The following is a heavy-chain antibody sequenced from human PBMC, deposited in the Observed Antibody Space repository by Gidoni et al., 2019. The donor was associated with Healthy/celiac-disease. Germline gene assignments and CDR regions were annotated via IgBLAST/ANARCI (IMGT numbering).Heavy chain of an antibody. J-gene: IGHJ4*02. CDR2: INHSGST. CDR3: EKGVPTKD. V-gene: IGHV4-34*01. Sequence: QLQLHLFGAGLLPPPFTLSLPCAVYGGSFSGYYWSWIRQPPWHGLEWIGGINHSGSTTDNPSLKRRVTISVDASKNQFARRVSAVTAADTGEYYCEKGVPTKDWGQGTLVTVSS. CDR1: GGSFSGYY. D-gene: IGHD1-26*01.